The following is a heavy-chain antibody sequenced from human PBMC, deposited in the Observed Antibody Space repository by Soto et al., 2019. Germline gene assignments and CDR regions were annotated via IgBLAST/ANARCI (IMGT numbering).Heavy chain of an antibody. CDR1: GFTFSSYS. Sequence: GASVRLSCAASGFTFSSYSMNWVRQAPGKGLEWVSSISSSSSYIYYADSVKGRFTISRDNAKNSLYLQMNSLRAEDTAAYYCAAIVVVPAAIDSGTYYYGMDVWGQGTTVTVSS. CDR3: AAIVVVPAAIDSGTYYYGMDV. CDR2: ISSSSSYI. D-gene: IGHD2-2*01. V-gene: IGHV3-21*01. J-gene: IGHJ6*02.